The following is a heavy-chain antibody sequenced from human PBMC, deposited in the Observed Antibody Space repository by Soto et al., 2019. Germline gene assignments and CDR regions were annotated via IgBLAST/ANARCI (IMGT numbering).Heavy chain of an antibody. CDR2: ISSSSSYI. V-gene: IGHV3-21*01. J-gene: IGHJ5*02. CDR3: ARDIGDEWFDP. D-gene: IGHD3-16*01. Sequence: EVQLVESGGGLVKPGVSLRLSCAASGFTFSSYSMNWVRQAPGKGLEWFSSISSSSSYIYYADSVKGRFTISRDNAQYSLYLQMNSLRADDTAVYYCARDIGDEWFDPCGQGNMVVVSS. CDR1: GFTFSSYS.